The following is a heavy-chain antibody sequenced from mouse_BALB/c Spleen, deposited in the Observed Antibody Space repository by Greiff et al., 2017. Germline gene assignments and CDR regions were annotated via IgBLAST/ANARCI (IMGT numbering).Heavy chain of an antibody. CDR3: AREGLRSSDY. CDR2: IYPGDGDT. J-gene: IGHJ2*01. V-gene: IGHV1-80*01. CDR1: GYAFSSYW. Sequence: VKLMESGAELVRPGSSVKISCKASGYAFSSYWMNWVKQRPGQGLEWIGQIYPGDGDTNYNGKFKGKATLTADKSSSTAYMQLSSLTSEDSAVYFCAREGLRSSDYWGQGTTLTVSA. D-gene: IGHD1-1*01.